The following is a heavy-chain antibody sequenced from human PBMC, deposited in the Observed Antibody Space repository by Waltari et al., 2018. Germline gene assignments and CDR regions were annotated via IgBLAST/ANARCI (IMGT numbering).Heavy chain of an antibody. Sequence: VQLVESGGGVVQPGRSLRLACAASGFTFSSYGMHWVRQAPGRGLDWVAIIWFDGSNTLYADSVKGRFTISRDNSKNTLYLQMDSLRAEDTAVYYCARDKLGPDYWGQGTLVTVSS. V-gene: IGHV3-33*01. CDR1: GFTFSSYG. CDR2: IWFDGSNT. CDR3: ARDKLGPDY. J-gene: IGHJ4*02. D-gene: IGHD3-16*01.